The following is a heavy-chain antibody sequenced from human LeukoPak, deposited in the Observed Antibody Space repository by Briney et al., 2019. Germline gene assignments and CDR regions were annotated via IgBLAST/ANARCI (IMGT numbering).Heavy chain of an antibody. CDR3: AKDPQPSVRMLRGTMDV. D-gene: IGHD3-10*01. J-gene: IGHJ6*02. Sequence: GGSLRLSCAASGFTFSNYAMSWVRQAPGKGLEWVSVISGSGVATDYADSVKGRFTISRDNSKNTLFLQMNSPRAEDTAVYYCAKDPQPSVRMLRGTMDVWGQGTTVTVSS. V-gene: IGHV3-23*01. CDR1: GFTFSNYA. CDR2: ISGSGVAT.